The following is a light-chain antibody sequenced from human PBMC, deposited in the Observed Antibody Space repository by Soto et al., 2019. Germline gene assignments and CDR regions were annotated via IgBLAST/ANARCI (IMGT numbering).Light chain of an antibody. CDR3: MQALQAPLT. Sequence: DILMTHSPLSLPVTPVDPSSVSCRSVQGLLNSNGYNYLDWYLQKPGQSPQLLIYLGSSRASGVPDRFSGSGSGTDFTLTISRVEAEDVGFYYCMQALQAPLTFGQGTKVDIK. CDR2: LGS. V-gene: IGKV2-28*01. CDR1: QGLLNSNGYNY. J-gene: IGKJ1*01.